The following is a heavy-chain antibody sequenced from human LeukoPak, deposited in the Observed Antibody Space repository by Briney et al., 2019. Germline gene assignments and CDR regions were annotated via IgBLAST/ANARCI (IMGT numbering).Heavy chain of an antibody. V-gene: IGHV3-48*02. CDR2: ISGTTFTI. J-gene: IGHJ4*02. CDR1: GFTFSSYS. CDR3: ARGKAGDYCVDY. Sequence: GGSLRLSCAASGFTFSSYSMNWVRQAPGKGLVWVAYISGTTFTIYYADSVKGRFTISRDNAKSSLYLQMNSLRDDDTAVYYCARGKAGDYCVDYWGQGTLVTVSS. D-gene: IGHD3-9*01.